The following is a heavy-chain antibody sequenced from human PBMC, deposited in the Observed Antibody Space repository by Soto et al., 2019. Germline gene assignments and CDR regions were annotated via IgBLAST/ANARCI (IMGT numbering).Heavy chain of an antibody. CDR1: GFTFSSYG. J-gene: IGHJ6*02. Sequence: PGGSLRLSCAASGFTFSSYGMHWVRQAPGKGLEWVAVISYDGSNKYYADSVKGRFTISRDNSKNTLYLQMNSLRAEDTAVYYCAKSYYDSSGPTLHGMDVWGQGTTVTVSS. V-gene: IGHV3-30*18. CDR3: AKSYYDSSGPTLHGMDV. CDR2: ISYDGSNK. D-gene: IGHD3-22*01.